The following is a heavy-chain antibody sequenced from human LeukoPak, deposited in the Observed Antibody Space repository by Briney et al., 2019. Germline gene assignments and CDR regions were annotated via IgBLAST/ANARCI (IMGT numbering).Heavy chain of an antibody. CDR3: AKSIAVAGTSNWFDP. CDR1: GFTFSSYA. D-gene: IGHD6-19*01. CDR2: ISGSGGST. J-gene: IGHJ5*02. Sequence: GGSLRLSCAASGFTFSSYAMGWVRQAPGKGLEWVSAISGSGGSTYYADSVKGRFTISRDNSKNTLYLQMNSLRAEDTAVYYCAKSIAVAGTSNWFDPWGQGTLVTVSS. V-gene: IGHV3-23*01.